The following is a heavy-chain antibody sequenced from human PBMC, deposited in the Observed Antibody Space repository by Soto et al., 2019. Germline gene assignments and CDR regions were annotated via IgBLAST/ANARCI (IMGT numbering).Heavy chain of an antibody. J-gene: IGHJ4*02. V-gene: IGHV1-8*01. Sequence: ASVKVSCKGSGYTFTSYDINWVRQATGQGLEWMGWMNPNSGNTGYAQKFQGRVTMTRNTSISTAYMELSSLRSEDTAVYYCARGKKSTYYDILTGYYKPSPFEYWGQGTLVTVSS. CDR1: GYTFTSYD. CDR3: ARGKKSTYYDILTGYYKPSPFEY. CDR2: MNPNSGNT. D-gene: IGHD3-9*01.